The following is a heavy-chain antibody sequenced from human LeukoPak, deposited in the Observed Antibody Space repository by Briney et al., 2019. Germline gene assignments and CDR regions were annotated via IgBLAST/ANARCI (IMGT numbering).Heavy chain of an antibody. CDR2: INPNSGGT. CDR3: ARDSSSWSSTEDYGMDV. CDR1: GYTFTGYY. D-gene: IGHD6-13*01. Sequence: ASVKVSCKASGYTFTGYYMHWVRQAPGQGLEWMGRINPNSGGTNYAQKFQGRVTMTRDTSISTAYMELSRLRSDDTAVYYCARDSSSWSSTEDYGMDVWGQGTTVTVSS. V-gene: IGHV1-2*06. J-gene: IGHJ6*02.